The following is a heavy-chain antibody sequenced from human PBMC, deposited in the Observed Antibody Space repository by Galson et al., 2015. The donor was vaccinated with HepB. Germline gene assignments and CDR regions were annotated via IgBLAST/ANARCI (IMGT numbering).Heavy chain of an antibody. D-gene: IGHD3-10*01. CDR2: INPSGGST. J-gene: IGHJ4*02. CDR1: GYTFTSYY. Sequence: SVKVSCKASGYTFTSYYMHWVRQAPGQGLEWMGIINPSGGSTSYAQKLQGRVTMTRDTSTSTVYMELSSLRSEDTAVYYCARQEGDYYGSGSYFDYWGQGTLVTVSS. CDR3: ARQEGDYYGSGSYFDY. V-gene: IGHV1-46*04.